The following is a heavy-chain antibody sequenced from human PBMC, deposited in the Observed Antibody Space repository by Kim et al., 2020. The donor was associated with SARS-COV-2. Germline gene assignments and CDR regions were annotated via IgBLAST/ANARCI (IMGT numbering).Heavy chain of an antibody. Sequence: ADSVKGRFTISRDNAKNSLYLQMNSLRAEDTALYYCAKGAHSSSVNWFDPWGQGTLVTVSS. CDR3: AKGAHSSSVNWFDP. J-gene: IGHJ5*02. D-gene: IGHD6-13*01. V-gene: IGHV3-9*01.